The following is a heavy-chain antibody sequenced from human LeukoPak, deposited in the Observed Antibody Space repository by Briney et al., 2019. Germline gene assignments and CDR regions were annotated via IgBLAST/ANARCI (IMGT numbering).Heavy chain of an antibody. V-gene: IGHV3-30*02. CDR3: ARDNRHFVVVSGMTDHYMDV. CDR2: VKYDGISE. D-gene: IGHD2-21*01. CDR1: GFTFSSFG. J-gene: IGHJ6*03. Sequence: PGGSLRLSCVASGFTFSSFGMHWVRQAPGTGLDWVAFVKYDGISEFYTDSVKGRFRISRDDSQSTVYLQMNSLKPEGTAVYYCARDNRHFVVVSGMTDHYMDVWGKGATVTISS.